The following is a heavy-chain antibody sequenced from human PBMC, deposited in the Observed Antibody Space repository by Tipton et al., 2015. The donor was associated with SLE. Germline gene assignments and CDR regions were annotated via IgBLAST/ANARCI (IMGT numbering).Heavy chain of an antibody. J-gene: IGHJ4*02. D-gene: IGHD3/OR15-3a*01. CDR1: GGSISSYY. V-gene: IGHV4-59*01. CDR3: ARVFRTTRYYFDY. CDR2: IYYSGST. Sequence: TLSLTCTVSGGSISSYYWSWIRRPPGQGLEWIGYIYYSGSTNYNPSLKSRVTISVDTSKNQFSLKLSSVTAADTAVYYCARVFRTTRYYFDYWGQGTLVTVSS.